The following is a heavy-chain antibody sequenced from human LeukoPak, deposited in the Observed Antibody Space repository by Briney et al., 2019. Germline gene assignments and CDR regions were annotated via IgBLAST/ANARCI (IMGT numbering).Heavy chain of an antibody. Sequence: SETLSLTCTVSGGSISSGSYYWSWIRQPAGKGLEWIGRIYTTGTTNYNPSLKSRVTISLDTSKNQFSLELRSVTAADTAVYYCARDRYYYDGTLDYWGQGTLVTVSS. CDR3: ARDRYYYDGTLDY. CDR1: GGSISSGSYY. CDR2: IYTTGTT. J-gene: IGHJ4*02. D-gene: IGHD3-22*01. V-gene: IGHV4-61*02.